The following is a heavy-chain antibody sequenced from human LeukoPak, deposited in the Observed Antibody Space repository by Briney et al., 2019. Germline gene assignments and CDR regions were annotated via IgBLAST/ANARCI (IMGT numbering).Heavy chain of an antibody. V-gene: IGHV1-2*02. CDR1: GYTFTGHY. D-gene: IGHD2-2*01. J-gene: IGHJ5*02. CDR3: ARGGHADIVVVPAAPNNWFDP. Sequence: GASVKVSCKASGYTFTGHYMHWVRQAPRQGREWMGRINPNSEGPNYAQKFQGRVTMTRDTSISTAYMELGRLGSDDTALYYCARGGHADIVVVPAAPNNWFDPWGQGTLVTVSS. CDR2: INPNSEGP.